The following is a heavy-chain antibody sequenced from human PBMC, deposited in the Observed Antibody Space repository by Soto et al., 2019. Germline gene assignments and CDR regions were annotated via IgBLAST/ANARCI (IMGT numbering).Heavy chain of an antibody. CDR3: ARDGSGYESYYYSGMDV. CDR2: IYHSGST. J-gene: IGHJ6*02. D-gene: IGHD5-12*01. Sequence: SETLSLTCTVSGGPISSADYYWSWIRQSPGKGLEWIGYIYHSGSTSYNQSLKSRVTISVDTSKNQFSLKLRSVTAADTAVYYCARDGSGYESYYYSGMDVWGQGTTVTVSS. CDR1: GGPISSADYY. V-gene: IGHV4-30-4*01.